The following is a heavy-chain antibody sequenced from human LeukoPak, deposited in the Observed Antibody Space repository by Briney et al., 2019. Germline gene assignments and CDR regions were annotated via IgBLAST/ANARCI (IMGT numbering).Heavy chain of an antibody. D-gene: IGHD3-10*01. Sequence: GGSLRLSCAASGFTFSSYGMHWVRQAPGKGLEWVAVISYDGSNKYYADSVKGRFTISRDNSKNTLYLQMNSLRAEDTAVYYCACGSGSYILPYFDYWGQGTLVTVSS. V-gene: IGHV3-30*03. J-gene: IGHJ4*02. CDR1: GFTFSSYG. CDR2: ISYDGSNK. CDR3: ACGSGSYILPYFDY.